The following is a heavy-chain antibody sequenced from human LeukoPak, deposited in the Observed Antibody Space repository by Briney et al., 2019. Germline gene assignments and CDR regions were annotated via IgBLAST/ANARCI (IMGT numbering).Heavy chain of an antibody. D-gene: IGHD3-3*01. CDR1: GGTFSSYA. Sequence: ASVKVSCKASGGTFSSYAISWVRQAPGQGLEWMGGIIPIFGTANYAQKFQGRVTITADEFTSTAYMELSSLRSEDTAVYYCARDRGDFYFDYWGQGTLVTVSS. CDR3: ARDRGDFYFDY. CDR2: IIPIFGTA. V-gene: IGHV1-69*13. J-gene: IGHJ4*02.